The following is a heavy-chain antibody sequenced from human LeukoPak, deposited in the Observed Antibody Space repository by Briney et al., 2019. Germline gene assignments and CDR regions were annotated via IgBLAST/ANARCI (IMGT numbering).Heavy chain of an antibody. J-gene: IGHJ4*02. CDR3: VKESPYPEGSTARIYYFDN. CDR2: LTPAGTT. V-gene: IGHV3-23*01. D-gene: IGHD2-2*01. CDR1: GFSFANYA. Sequence: GGSLRLSCAASGFSFANYAMSWVRQAPGKGPEWVSALTPAGTTFYADIVKGRFSVSRDNSKHTLSLQMNSLRAEDTAVYYCVKESPYPEGSTARIYYFDNRGKGTLVTVSS.